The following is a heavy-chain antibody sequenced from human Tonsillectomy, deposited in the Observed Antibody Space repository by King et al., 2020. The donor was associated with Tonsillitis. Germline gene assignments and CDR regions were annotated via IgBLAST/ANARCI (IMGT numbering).Heavy chain of an antibody. J-gene: IGHJ4*02. CDR2: IYWDDDK. V-gene: IGHV2-5*02. D-gene: IGHD1-1*01. CDR1: GFSITSSGVG. Sequence: ITLQESGPTLVKPTQTLTLTCTLSGFSITSSGVGVGWIRQYPGKALEWLALIYWDDDKRYSPSLKSSLVSTKDTSNNQVVLTVTNMDPVDTGTYYGARTQGLSVGHGWNEGVFDFCGQGILFSVSS. CDR3: ARTQGLSVGHGWNEGVFDF.